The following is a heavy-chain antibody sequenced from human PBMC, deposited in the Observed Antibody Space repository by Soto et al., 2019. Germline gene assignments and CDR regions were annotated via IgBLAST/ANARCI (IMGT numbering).Heavy chain of an antibody. CDR1: GFTLSAYW. J-gene: IGHJ3*02. CDR2: INRDGSKK. CDR3: ARDVSPGSSRLYPDAFEI. V-gene: IGHV3-7*05. Sequence: EVQLEESGGDLVQPGGSLRLSCAASGFTLSAYWMTWVRQAPGKGLEWVANINRDGSKKSYLDSVRGRFTISRDNVGNSLYLQMDSLRADDTALYYCARDVSPGSSRLYPDAFEIWGQGTMVTVSS. D-gene: IGHD3-10*01.